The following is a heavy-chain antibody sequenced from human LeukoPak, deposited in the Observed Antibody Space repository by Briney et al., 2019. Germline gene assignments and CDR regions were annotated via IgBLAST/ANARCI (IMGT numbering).Heavy chain of an antibody. Sequence: PGRSLRLSCAASGFTFSSYGMHWVRQAPGKGLEWVAVIWYDGSNKHYADSVKGRFTISRDNSKNTLYLQMNSLRAEDTAVYYCARDIGCSGGSCYRFSTYKNPIYGMDVWGKGTTVTVSS. CDR3: ARDIGCSGGSCYRFSTYKNPIYGMDV. J-gene: IGHJ6*04. CDR2: IWYDGSNK. D-gene: IGHD2-15*01. CDR1: GFTFSSYG. V-gene: IGHV3-33*01.